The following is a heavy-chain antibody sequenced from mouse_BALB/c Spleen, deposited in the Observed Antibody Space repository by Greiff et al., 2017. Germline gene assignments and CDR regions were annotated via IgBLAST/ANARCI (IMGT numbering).Heavy chain of an antibody. V-gene: IGHV5-9-4*01. J-gene: IGHJ2*01. CDR1: GFTFSSYA. D-gene: IGHD1-1*01. CDR3: ARDHGSSYDY. CDR2: ISSGGSYT. Sequence: EVNVVESGGGLVKPGGSLKLSCAASGFTFSSYAMSWVRQSPEKRLEWVAEISSGGSYTYYPDTVTGRFTISRDNAKNTLYLEMSSLRSEDTAMYYCARDHGSSYDYWGQGTTLTVSS.